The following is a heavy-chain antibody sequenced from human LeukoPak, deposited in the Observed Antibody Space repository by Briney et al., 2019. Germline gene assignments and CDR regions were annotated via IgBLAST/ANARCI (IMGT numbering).Heavy chain of an antibody. D-gene: IGHD3-22*01. J-gene: IGHJ4*02. CDR1: GGSISSYY. Sequence: SETLSLTCTVSGGSISSYYWSWIRQPPGKGLEWIGYIYYSGSTNYNPSLKSRVTISVDTSKNQFSLKLSSVTAADTAVYYCARRAGGPIYDSSGYYSGVKWYFDYWGQGTLVTVSS. V-gene: IGHV4-59*01. CDR2: IYYSGST. CDR3: ARRAGGPIYDSSGYYSGVKWYFDY.